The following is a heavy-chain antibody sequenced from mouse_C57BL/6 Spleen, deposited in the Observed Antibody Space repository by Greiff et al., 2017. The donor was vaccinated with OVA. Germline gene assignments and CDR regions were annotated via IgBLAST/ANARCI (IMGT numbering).Heavy chain of an antibody. J-gene: IGHJ4*01. D-gene: IGHD1-1*01. CDR2: ISSGGDYI. V-gene: IGHV5-9-1*02. Sequence: EVQVVESGEGLVKPGGSLKLSCAASGFTFRSYAMSWVRQTPEKRLEWVAYISSGGDYIYYADTVKGRFTISRDNARNTLYLQMSSLKSEDTAMYYCTRDAAYYYGSSGNAMDYWGQGTSVTVSS. CDR3: TRDAAYYYGSSGNAMDY. CDR1: GFTFRSYA.